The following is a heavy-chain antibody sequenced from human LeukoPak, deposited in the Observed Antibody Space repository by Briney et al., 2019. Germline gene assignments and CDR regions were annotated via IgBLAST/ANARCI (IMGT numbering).Heavy chain of an antibody. CDR2: TYYRSKWYN. D-gene: IGHD3-3*01. Sequence: SQTLSLTCAISGDSVSSNSAAWNWIRQSPSRGLEWLGRTYYRSKWYNDYAVSVKSRITINPDTSKNQFSLKLSSVTAADTAVYYCARPIGVVQLGAFDIWGQGTMVTVSS. CDR3: ARPIGVVQLGAFDI. J-gene: IGHJ3*02. CDR1: GDSVSSNSAA. V-gene: IGHV6-1*01.